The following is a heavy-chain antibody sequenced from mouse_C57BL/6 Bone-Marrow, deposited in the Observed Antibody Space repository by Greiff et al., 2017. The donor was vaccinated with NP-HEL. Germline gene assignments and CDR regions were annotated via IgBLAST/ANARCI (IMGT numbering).Heavy chain of an antibody. CDR3: ARLGRWYFDV. Sequence: VQLQQPGAELVKPGASVKLSCKASGYTFTSYWMHWVRQRPGQGLEWIGMIHPNSGSTNYNEKFKSKATLTVDKSSSTAYMQLSSLTSEDSAVYYCARLGRWYFDVWGTGTTVTVSS. CDR1: GYTFTSYW. V-gene: IGHV1-64*01. D-gene: IGHD4-1*01. J-gene: IGHJ1*03. CDR2: IHPNSGST.